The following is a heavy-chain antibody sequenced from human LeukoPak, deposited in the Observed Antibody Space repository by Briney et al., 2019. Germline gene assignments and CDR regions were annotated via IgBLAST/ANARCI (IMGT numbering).Heavy chain of an antibody. V-gene: IGHV4-59*01. CDR3: ARDRQWEGLGYYYYGMDV. D-gene: IGHD1-26*01. CDR1: GGSISSYY. CDR2: IYYSGST. Sequence: PSETLSLTCTVSGGSISSYYWSWIRQPPGKGLEWIGYIYYSGSTNYNPSLKSRVTISVDTSKNQFSLKLSSVTAADTAVYYCARDRQWEGLGYYYYGMDVWGRGTTVTVSS. J-gene: IGHJ6*02.